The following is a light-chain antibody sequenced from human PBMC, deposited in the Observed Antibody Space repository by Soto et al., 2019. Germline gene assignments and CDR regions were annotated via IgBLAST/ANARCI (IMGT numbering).Light chain of an antibody. CDR1: SSNIGAGYD. J-gene: IGLJ1*01. CDR2: ANS. CDR3: QSHDSSLSASV. V-gene: IGLV1-40*01. Sequence: QAVVTQPPSVSGAPGQRVTISCTGSSSNIGAGYDVNWYQQLPGTAPKLLIYANSNRPSGVPDRFSGSKSGTSASLAISGLQAEDEADYYCQSHDSSLSASVFGTGTKLTVL.